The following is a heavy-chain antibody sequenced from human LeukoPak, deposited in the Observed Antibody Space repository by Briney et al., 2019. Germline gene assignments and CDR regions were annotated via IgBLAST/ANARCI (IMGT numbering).Heavy chain of an antibody. CDR1: GGSISSGGYS. CDR2: IYHSGST. CDR3: ARVPPFITVVRRVIIQPAPPDV. Sequence: SQTLSLTCAVSGGSISSGGYSWSWIRQPPGKGLEWIGYIYHSGSTYYNPSLKSRVTISIDTSKNQFSLKLSSVTAADTAVYYCARVPPFITVVRRVIIQPAPPDVWGQGTTVTVSS. D-gene: IGHD3-10*01. V-gene: IGHV4-30-2*01. J-gene: IGHJ6*02.